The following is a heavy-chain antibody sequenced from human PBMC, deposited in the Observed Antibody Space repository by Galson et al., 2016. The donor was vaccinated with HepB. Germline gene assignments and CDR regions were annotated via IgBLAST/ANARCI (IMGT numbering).Heavy chain of an antibody. CDR3: ASRDNGDRIW. Sequence: SLRLSCAASGFSFSDYAVHWVRQAPGKGLERVATILYDGSNKYYVDSVKGRFAVSRDNSRNTVYLQMNSLRPEDTAVFYCASRDNGDRIWWGRGTLVTVSS. CDR2: ILYDGSNK. J-gene: IGHJ4*02. V-gene: IGHV3-30*09. D-gene: IGHD2-8*01. CDR1: GFSFSDYA.